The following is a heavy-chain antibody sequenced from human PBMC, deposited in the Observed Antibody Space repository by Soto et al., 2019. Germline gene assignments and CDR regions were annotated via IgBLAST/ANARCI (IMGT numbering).Heavy chain of an antibody. CDR1: GGSISSGDYY. Sequence: QVQLQESGPGLVKPSQTLSLTCTVSGGSISSGDYYWSWIRQPPGKGLEWIGYIYYSGSTYYNPSLKSRVTISVDTSKNQFSLKLSSVTAAYTAVYYCAREGGENYDSSGYFNWFDPWGQGTLVTVSS. J-gene: IGHJ5*02. CDR2: IYYSGST. V-gene: IGHV4-30-4*01. D-gene: IGHD3-22*01. CDR3: AREGGENYDSSGYFNWFDP.